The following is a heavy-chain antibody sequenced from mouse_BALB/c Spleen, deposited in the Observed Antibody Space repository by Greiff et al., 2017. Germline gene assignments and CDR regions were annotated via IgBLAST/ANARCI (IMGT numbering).Heavy chain of an antibody. V-gene: IGHV14-1*02. Sequence: VQLQQSGAELVRPGALVKLSCKASGFNFNDYYMHWVKQSPGQGLEWIGWIDPENGGTIYDQKFQGKASLTVDTSSSTAYLQLNSLTSEDSAVYYCARRDYGCGGCIAYWGQGTLVTVSA. CDR2: IDPENGGT. CDR1: GFNFNDYY. D-gene: IGHD1-1*01. CDR3: ARRDYGCGGCIAY. J-gene: IGHJ3*01.